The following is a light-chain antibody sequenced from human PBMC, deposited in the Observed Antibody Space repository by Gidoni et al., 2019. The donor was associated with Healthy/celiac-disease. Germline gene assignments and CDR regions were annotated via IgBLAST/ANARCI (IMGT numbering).Light chain of an antibody. CDR2: AAS. V-gene: IGKV1-9*01. CDR1: QGISSY. Sequence: DIQLTQSPSFLSASVGDRVTITCRASQGISSYLAWYQQKPGKAPKLLIYAASTVQSAVPSRFSGSGSGTEFTLTISSLQPEDFATYYCQQLNSYTFGPGTKVDIK. CDR3: QQLNSYT. J-gene: IGKJ3*01.